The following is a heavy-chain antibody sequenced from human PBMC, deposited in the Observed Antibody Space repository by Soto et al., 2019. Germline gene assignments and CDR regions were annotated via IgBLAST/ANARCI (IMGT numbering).Heavy chain of an antibody. CDR3: ARDGTVDTMVRGVITY. CDR2: ISSSSSYI. D-gene: IGHD3-10*01. V-gene: IGHV3-21*01. J-gene: IGHJ4*02. Sequence: PGGALRLSCAASGFTFSSYSMSWVRQAPGKGLEWVSSISSSSSYIYYADSVKGRFTISRDNAKNSLYLQMNSLRAEDTAVYYCARDGTVDTMVRGVITYWGQGTLVTVSS. CDR1: GFTFSSYS.